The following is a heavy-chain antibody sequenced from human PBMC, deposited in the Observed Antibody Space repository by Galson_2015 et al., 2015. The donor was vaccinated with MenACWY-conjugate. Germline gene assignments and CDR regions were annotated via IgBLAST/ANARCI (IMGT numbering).Heavy chain of an antibody. V-gene: IGHV3-73*01. CDR3: TRQSPLNFDS. J-gene: IGHJ4*02. CDR1: GFSFSDSA. CDR2: IRSKRNNYAT. Sequence: SLRLSCAASGFSFSDSAMHWVRQASGKGLEWVGRIRSKRNNYATTYAASVQGRFTISRDESERTAYLHMNSLKTEDTAIYYCTRQSPLNFDSWGQGVLVTVSS. D-gene: IGHD2-8*01.